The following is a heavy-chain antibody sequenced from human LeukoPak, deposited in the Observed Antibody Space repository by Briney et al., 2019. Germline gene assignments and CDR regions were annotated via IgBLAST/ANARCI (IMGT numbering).Heavy chain of an antibody. V-gene: IGHV3-64*01. D-gene: IGHD6-13*01. CDR1: GFTFSSYA. CDR2: ISSNGGST. J-gene: IGHJ4*02. CDR3: ARDYRFAAAGTFVDY. Sequence: SGVSLRFSCAASGFTFSSYAMHWVRQAPGKGLEYVSAISSNGGSTYYANSVKGRFTISRDNSKNTLYLQMGRLRAEDMAVYYCARDYRFAAAGTFVDYWGQGTLVTVSS.